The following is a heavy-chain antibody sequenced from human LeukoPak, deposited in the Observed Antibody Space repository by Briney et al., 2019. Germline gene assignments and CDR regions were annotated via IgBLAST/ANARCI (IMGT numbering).Heavy chain of an antibody. D-gene: IGHD3-22*01. CDR3: ARTLTHYYDSSGLAFDI. J-gene: IGHJ3*02. V-gene: IGHV1-69*05. Sequence: SVKVSCKASGGTFSSYAISWVRQARGQGLEWMGGIIPIFGTANYAQKYQGRVTITTDESTSTAYMELSSLRSEDTAVYYCARTLTHYYDSSGLAFDIWGQGTMVTVSS. CDR1: GGTFSSYA. CDR2: IIPIFGTA.